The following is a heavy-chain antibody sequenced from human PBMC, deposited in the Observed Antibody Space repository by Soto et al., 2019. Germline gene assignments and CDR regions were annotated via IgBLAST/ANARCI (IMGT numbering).Heavy chain of an antibody. CDR3: ARVGIAAFPYYYYGMDV. J-gene: IGHJ6*02. CDR2: IIPIFGTA. CDR1: GVTFSSYA. Sequence: QVQLVQSGAEVKKPGSSVKVSCKASGVTFSSYAISWVRQAPGQGLEWMGGIIPIFGTANYGQKFQGRVTITADEATSTAYMELSSLRSEDTAVYYCARVGIAAFPYYYYGMDVWGQGTTVTVSS. V-gene: IGHV1-69*01. D-gene: IGHD6-13*01.